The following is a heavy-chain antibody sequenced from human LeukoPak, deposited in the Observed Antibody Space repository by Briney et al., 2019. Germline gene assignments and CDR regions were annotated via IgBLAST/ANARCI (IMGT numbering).Heavy chain of an antibody. V-gene: IGHV3-23*01. CDR2: ISGSGTNT. CDR3: AIGPRQKRGLSTY. D-gene: IGHD3/OR15-3a*01. Sequence: GGSLRLSCAASGFTFSSYVMSWVRQAPGKGLEWVSGISGSGTNTYYADSVKGRFTISGDNSKSTLYLQVDSLRVDNTAVYYCAIGPRQKRGLSTYWGQGTLVTVSS. CDR1: GFTFSSYV. J-gene: IGHJ4*02.